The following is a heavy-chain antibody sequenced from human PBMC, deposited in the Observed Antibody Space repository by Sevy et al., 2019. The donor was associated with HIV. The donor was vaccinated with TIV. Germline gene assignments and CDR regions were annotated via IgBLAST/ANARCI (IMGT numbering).Heavy chain of an antibody. CDR2: IMTVFGTT. CDR3: ARDVGNVVVVPAPVGWFDR. V-gene: IGHV1-69*06. J-gene: IGHJ5*02. CDR1: GDTFTSSG. D-gene: IGHD2-2*01. Sequence: ASVKVSCKASGDTFTSSGINWVRQATGQGPEWMGGIMTVFGTTHYAQRFQGRVTIIADKSTSTVYMELRSLRSEDTAVYYCARDVGNVVVVPAPVGWFDRWGQGTLVTVSS.